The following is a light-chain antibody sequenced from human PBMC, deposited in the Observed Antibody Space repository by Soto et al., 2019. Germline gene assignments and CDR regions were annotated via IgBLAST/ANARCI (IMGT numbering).Light chain of an antibody. J-gene: IGLJ2*01. CDR2: LEGSGSY. CDR1: SGHSSYN. V-gene: IGLV4-60*03. CDR3: VTWDSNTRV. Sequence: QPVLTQSSSASAFLGPSVKLTCTLSSGHSSYNIAWHQQQPGRAPRSLMKLEGSGSYNKGSGVPDRFSGSCSGADRNLTISNLRSEDEAHYYCVTWDSNTRVFGGGTKLTVL.